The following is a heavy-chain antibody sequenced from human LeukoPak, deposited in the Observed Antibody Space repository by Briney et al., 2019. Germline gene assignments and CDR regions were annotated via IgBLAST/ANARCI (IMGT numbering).Heavy chain of an antibody. V-gene: IGHV3-21*06. CDR2: ISSSGRFI. J-gene: IGHJ5*02. D-gene: IGHD4-4*01. CDR1: GFIFDTYS. CDR3: ARAGSYSSWFAP. Sequence: GGSLRLSCAASGFIFDTYSMQWVRQAPGKGLEWVSSISSSGRFICYADSVRGRFTVSRDNAKNSLYLQMNSLRAGDTAVYYCARAGSYSSWFAPWGQGTLVTVSS.